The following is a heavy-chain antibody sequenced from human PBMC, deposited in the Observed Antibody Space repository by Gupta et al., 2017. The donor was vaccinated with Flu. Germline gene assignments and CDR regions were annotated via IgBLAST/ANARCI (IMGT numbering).Heavy chain of an antibody. J-gene: IGHJ4*02. CDR1: GFTFSDYS. D-gene: IGHD5-12*01. CDR3: AKERGYENNYFHY. CDR2: ISGSGSTK. Sequence: QLQLVESGGGLGRPGGYQRLSCAASGFTFSDYSMSWIRQAPGKGLEWISYISGSGSTKSYADSVKGRFTISRDSAKNSLFLQMNSLRAEDTAVYYCAKERGYENNYFHYWDQGTLVTVSS. V-gene: IGHV3-11*01.